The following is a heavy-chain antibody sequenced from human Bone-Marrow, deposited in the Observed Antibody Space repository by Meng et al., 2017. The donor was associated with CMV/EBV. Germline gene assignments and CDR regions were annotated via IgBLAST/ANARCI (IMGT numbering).Heavy chain of an antibody. D-gene: IGHD2-2*01. V-gene: IGHV1-18*01. CDR2: ISAYNGNT. J-gene: IGHJ5*02. CDR1: GYTFTSCG. CDR3: ARCGLEVVPAYNWFDP. Sequence: ASGKVSWKVSGYTFTSCGISWVRQAPGQGLEWMGWISAYNGNTNYAQKLQGRVTMTTDTSTSTAYMELRSLRSDDTAVYYCARCGLEVVPAYNWFDPWGQGTLVTVSS.